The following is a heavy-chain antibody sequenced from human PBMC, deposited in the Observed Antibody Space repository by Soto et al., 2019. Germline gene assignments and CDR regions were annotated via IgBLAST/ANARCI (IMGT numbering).Heavy chain of an antibody. Sequence: EVQLLESGGGLVQPGGSLRLSCAVSGFTFSSYALSWVRQAPGKGLEWVSIIGASGGSTFYADSVKGRCTISRDNSKNTLYLQMNILRAEDTAVYYCAKHFDSGCPNYWGQGTLVTVSS. CDR2: IGASGGST. D-gene: IGHD6-19*01. V-gene: IGHV3-23*01. CDR3: AKHFDSGCPNY. CDR1: GFTFSSYA. J-gene: IGHJ4*02.